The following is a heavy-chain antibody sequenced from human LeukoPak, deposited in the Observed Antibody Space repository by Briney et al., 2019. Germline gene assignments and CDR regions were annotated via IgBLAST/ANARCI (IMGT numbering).Heavy chain of an antibody. CDR2: ISSSSSTI. Sequence: GGSLRLSCVVSGFTFSSYSMNWVRQAPGKGLEWVSYISSSSSTIYYADSVKGRFTISRDNAKNSLYLQMNSLRAEDTAVYYCARDGALAAAGNDYWGQGTLVTVSS. CDR1: GFTFSSYS. J-gene: IGHJ4*02. D-gene: IGHD6-13*01. V-gene: IGHV3-48*01. CDR3: ARDGALAAAGNDY.